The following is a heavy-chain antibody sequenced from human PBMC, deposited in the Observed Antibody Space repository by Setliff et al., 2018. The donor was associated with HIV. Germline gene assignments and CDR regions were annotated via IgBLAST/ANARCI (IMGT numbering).Heavy chain of an antibody. D-gene: IGHD4-17*01. V-gene: IGHV3-7*01. CDR3: ARGQTSVTLQFDH. Sequence: LSLSCAASGFTFSSYPMTWVRQAPGKGLEWVANINQDGTATFYVDSVQGRFTISRDNAQNSLYLQLNSLRAEDTGVYHCARGQTSVTLQFDHWGQGTLVTVSS. J-gene: IGHJ4*02. CDR2: INQDGTAT. CDR1: GFTFSSYP.